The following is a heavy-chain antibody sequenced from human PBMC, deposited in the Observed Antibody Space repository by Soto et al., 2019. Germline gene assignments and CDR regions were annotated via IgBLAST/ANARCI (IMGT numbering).Heavy chain of an antibody. CDR3: ATDGEYQLLVDSSSRGMDV. CDR2: FDPEDGET. Sequence: ASVKVSCKVSGYNLTELSMHWVRQAPGKGLEWMGGFDPEDGETIYAQKFQGRVTMTEDTSTDTAYMELSSLRSEDTAVYYCATDGEYQLLVDSSSRGMDVWGQGTTVTVCS. D-gene: IGHD2-2*01. CDR1: GYNLTELS. V-gene: IGHV1-24*01. J-gene: IGHJ6*02.